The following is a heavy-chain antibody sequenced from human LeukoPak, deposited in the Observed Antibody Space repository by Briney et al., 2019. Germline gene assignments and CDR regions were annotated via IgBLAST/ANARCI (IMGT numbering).Heavy chain of an antibody. Sequence: ASVKVSCKASGYTFSSYHMHWVRQAPGQGLEWMGTINPSGGSTSYAQKFQGRVTMTRDTSTSTVYMELSRLRYEDTAVYYCARPKTLGGYSYEFEYWGQGTLVTVSS. CDR3: ARPKTLGGYSYEFEY. CDR1: GYTFSSYH. J-gene: IGHJ4*02. V-gene: IGHV1-46*01. CDR2: INPSGGST. D-gene: IGHD5-18*01.